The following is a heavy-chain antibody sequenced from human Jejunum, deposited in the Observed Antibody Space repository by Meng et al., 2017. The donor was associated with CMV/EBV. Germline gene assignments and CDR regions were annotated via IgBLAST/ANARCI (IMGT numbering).Heavy chain of an antibody. CDR2: IHDDGRET. Sequence: ASGFSFPTNRMTWLRQAPWKGLEWVANIHDDGRETYSVDSVTGRFTISRDNANTSLYLQMDDLRAEDTAVYYCARMGYGFEFFDVWGQGTMVTVSS. D-gene: IGHD5-12*01. CDR3: ARMGYGFEFFDV. V-gene: IGHV3-7*01. CDR1: GFSFPTNR. J-gene: IGHJ3*01.